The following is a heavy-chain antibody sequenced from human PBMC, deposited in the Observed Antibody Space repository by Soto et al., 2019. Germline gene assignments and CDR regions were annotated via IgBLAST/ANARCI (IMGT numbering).Heavy chain of an antibody. CDR1: GYTFTSYY. V-gene: IGHV1-46*01. CDR3: ARAPGDFYDWSGYYGDY. CDR2: INPSGGST. J-gene: IGHJ4*02. Sequence: QVQLVQSGAEVKKPGASVKVSCKASGYTFTSYYMHWVRQAPGQGLEWMGIINPSGGSTSYAQKFQGRVTMTKDTSTRKGHIGVSRLRSEDTAVYYCARAPGDFYDWSGYYGDYWGQGTLVTGSS. D-gene: IGHD3-22*01.